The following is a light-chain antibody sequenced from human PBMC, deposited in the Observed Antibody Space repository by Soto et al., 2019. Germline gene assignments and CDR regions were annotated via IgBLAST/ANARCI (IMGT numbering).Light chain of an antibody. CDR3: HQYGESPPT. V-gene: IGKV3-20*01. J-gene: IGKJ4*01. CDR2: GAG. CDR1: QNVRKY. Sequence: EVVLTQSPGTLSLSPGERVTVSCRASQNVRKYLAWYQQKPGQAPRLVIYGAGTRGTGVPDRFSGSGSGRDFTLTITSLESDDSAVYYCHQYGESPPTFGGGTKVEI.